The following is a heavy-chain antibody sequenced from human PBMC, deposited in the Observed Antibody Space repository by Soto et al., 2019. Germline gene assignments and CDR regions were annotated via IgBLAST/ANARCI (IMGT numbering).Heavy chain of an antibody. D-gene: IGHD3-22*01. CDR2: ISYDGSNK. CDR1: GFTFSSYG. J-gene: IGHJ4*02. CDR3: AKDGGWLLLKPGDY. Sequence: QVQLVESGGGVVQPGRSLRLSCAASGFTFSSYGMHWVRQAPGKGLEWGAVISYDGSNKYYADSVKGRFTISRDNSKNTLYLQMNSLRAEDTAVYYCAKDGGWLLLKPGDYWGQGTLVTVSS. V-gene: IGHV3-30*18.